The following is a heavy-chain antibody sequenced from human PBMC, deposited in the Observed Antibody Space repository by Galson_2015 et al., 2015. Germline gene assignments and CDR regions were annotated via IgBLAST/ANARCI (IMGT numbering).Heavy chain of an antibody. CDR2: IIPIFGTA. CDR1: GGTFSSYA. CDR3: ARAVYGSGSYYYAFDI. J-gene: IGHJ3*02. D-gene: IGHD3-10*01. Sequence: SVKVSCKASGGTFSSYAISWVRQAPGQGLEWMGGIIPIFGTANYAQKFQGRVTITADESTSTAYMELSSLRSEDTAVYYCARAVYGSGSYYYAFDIWGQGTMVTVSS. V-gene: IGHV1-69*13.